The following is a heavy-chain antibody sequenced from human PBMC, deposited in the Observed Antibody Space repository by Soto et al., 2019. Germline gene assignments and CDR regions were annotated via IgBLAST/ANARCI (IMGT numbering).Heavy chain of an antibody. CDR3: ARDTITGLFDY. Sequence: QVQLQQWGAGLLKPSETLSLTCAVYGGSFSGYYWTWIRQPPGTGLEWIGEINHSGSTNYNPSLKSRVTISVDTSKNQFSLKLTSVTAADTAVYYCARDTITGLFDYWGQGHRVTVSS. V-gene: IGHV4-34*01. J-gene: IGHJ4*02. CDR2: INHSGST. CDR1: GGSFSGYY. D-gene: IGHD2-8*02.